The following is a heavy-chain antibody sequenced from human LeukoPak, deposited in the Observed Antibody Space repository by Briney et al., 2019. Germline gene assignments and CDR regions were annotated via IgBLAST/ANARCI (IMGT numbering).Heavy chain of an antibody. CDR3: ARVREGQDGYNFWDAFDI. Sequence: ASVKVSCKASGYTFTNYAMHWVRQAPGQRLEWMGWINAGNGNTKYSQKFQGRVTITRDTSASTAYMELSSLRSEDTAVYYCARVREGQDGYNFWDAFDIWGQGTMVTVSS. D-gene: IGHD5-24*01. J-gene: IGHJ3*02. V-gene: IGHV1-3*01. CDR2: INAGNGNT. CDR1: GYTFTNYA.